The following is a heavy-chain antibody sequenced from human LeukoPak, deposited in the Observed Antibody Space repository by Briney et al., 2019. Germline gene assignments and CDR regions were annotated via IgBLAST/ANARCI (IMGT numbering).Heavy chain of an antibody. CDR1: GSTFSSYS. D-gene: IGHD4-11*01. J-gene: IGHJ4*02. V-gene: IGHV3-48*01. Sequence: QTGGSLRLSCAASGSTFSSYSMNWVRQAPGKGLEWVSYISSSSSTIYYADSVKGRFTISRDNAKNSLYLQMNSLRAEDTAVYYCARAHSNALDYWGQGTLVTVSS. CDR2: ISSSSSTI. CDR3: ARAHSNALDY.